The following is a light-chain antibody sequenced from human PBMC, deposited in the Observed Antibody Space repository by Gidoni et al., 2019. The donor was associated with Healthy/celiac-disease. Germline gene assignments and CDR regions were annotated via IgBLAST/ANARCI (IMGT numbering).Light chain of an antibody. Sequence: DIVMTQFPLSLPVTPGEPASISCRSSQSLLHSNGYKYLDWYLQKPGQSPQLLIYLGSNRASGVPDRFSGSGSGTDFTLKISKVEAEDVGVYYCMQALQTPRTFGPGTKVDIK. J-gene: IGKJ3*01. CDR2: LGS. CDR1: QSLLHSNGYKY. CDR3: MQALQTPRT. V-gene: IGKV2-28*01.